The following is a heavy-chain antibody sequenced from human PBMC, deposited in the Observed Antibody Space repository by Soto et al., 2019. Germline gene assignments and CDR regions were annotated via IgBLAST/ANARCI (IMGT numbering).Heavy chain of an antibody. CDR3: ARERVVMNFDY. CDR2: IIPILGIA. J-gene: IGHJ4*02. D-gene: IGHD3-22*01. CDR1: AGTFRSYT. V-gene: IGHV1-69*08. Sequence: QVQLVQSGAEVKKPGSSVKVSCKPSAGTFRSYTISWVRQPPGHWLEWMGRIIPILGIANDPQKFQGRVTITADKSSSTAYMELSSMRSEDTAVYSCARERVVMNFDYWVQGTLVTVS.